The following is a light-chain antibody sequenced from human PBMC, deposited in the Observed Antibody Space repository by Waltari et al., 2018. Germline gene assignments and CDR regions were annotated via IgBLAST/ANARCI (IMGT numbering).Light chain of an antibody. CDR1: QAISRS. J-gene: IGKJ5*01. V-gene: IGKV1-13*02. CDR2: EAS. Sequence: IQLTQSPSSLSASVGDRVTMTCRASQAISRSVAWFQQKPGKVPKLLIFEASDLEDGVPSRFSGSGGGTRFTLTSSSLQPEDFATYYCQHFYSYPSGFGQGTRLEIK. CDR3: QHFYSYPSG.